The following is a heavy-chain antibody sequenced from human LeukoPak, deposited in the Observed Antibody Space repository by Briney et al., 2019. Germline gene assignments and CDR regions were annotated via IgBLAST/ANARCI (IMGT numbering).Heavy chain of an antibody. CDR2: ISAYNGNT. CDR3: ARGMGIYGSGLSSHYYYMDV. Sequence: ASVKVSCKASGYTFTSYGISWVRQAPGQGLEWMGWISAYNGNTNYAQKLQGRVTMTTDTSTSTAYMELRSLRSDDTAVYYCARGMGIYGSGLSSHYYYMDVWGKGTTVTISS. J-gene: IGHJ6*03. V-gene: IGHV1-18*01. D-gene: IGHD6-19*01. CDR1: GYTFTSYG.